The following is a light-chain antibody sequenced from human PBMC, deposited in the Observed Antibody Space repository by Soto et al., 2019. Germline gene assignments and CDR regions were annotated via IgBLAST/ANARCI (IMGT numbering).Light chain of an antibody. CDR1: SSNIGRNT. CDR3: AAWDDNLRGWV. V-gene: IGLV1-44*01. Sequence: QSVLTQPPSASGTPGQRVTISCSGSSSNIGRNTVIWYQQLPGTAPKLLISSLHQRPSGVPDRFSGSISGTSASLAISGLQSEDEADYYCAAWDDNLRGWVFGGGTKLTVL. CDR2: SLH. J-gene: IGLJ3*02.